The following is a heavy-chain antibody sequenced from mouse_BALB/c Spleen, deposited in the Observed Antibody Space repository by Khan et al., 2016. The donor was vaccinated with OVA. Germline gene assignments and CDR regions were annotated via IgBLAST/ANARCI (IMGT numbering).Heavy chain of an antibody. Sequence: VQLQQPGAELVKPGASVKLSCTASGFNIKDTYMHWVKQRPEQGLEWIGRIDPLNGNTKYDPKFQDKAAITEDISSNTAYLQLSSLTSEDTAVYYCTSPNWFAYWGQGTLVTVSA. CDR1: GFNIKDTY. V-gene: IGHV14-3*02. CDR3: TSPNWFAY. J-gene: IGHJ3*01. CDR2: IDPLNGNT.